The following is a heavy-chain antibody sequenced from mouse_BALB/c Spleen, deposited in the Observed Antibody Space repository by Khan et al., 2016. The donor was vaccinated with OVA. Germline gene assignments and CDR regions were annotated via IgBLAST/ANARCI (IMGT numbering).Heavy chain of an antibody. J-gene: IGHJ1*01. CDR2: INTYTGEP. Sequence: QVQLKQSGPEVKKPGETVKISCKASGYSFTNYGMNWVRQAPGKGLKWMGWINTYTGEPTYADDFKGRFAFSLETSASTAYLQINNLKNEDTATYFSASGGYWYFDVWGAGTTVTVSS. CDR3: ASGGYWYFDV. CDR1: GYSFTNYG. V-gene: IGHV9-3-1*01. D-gene: IGHD1-1*02.